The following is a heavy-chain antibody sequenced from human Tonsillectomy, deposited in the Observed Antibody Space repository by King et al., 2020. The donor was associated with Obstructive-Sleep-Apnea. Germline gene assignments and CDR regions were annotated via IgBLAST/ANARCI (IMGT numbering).Heavy chain of an antibody. CDR2: INWNGGNI. CDR1: GFTFDDYA. V-gene: IGHV3-20*01. J-gene: IGHJ5*02. D-gene: IGHD3-10*01. Sequence: VQLVESGGGVVRPGGSLRLSCAASGFTFDDYAMSWVRQAPGKGLEWVSSINWNGGNIRYADSVKGRFTISRDNTKNSLYLQMNSLRAEDTALYHCARDRTYYHGSGSEGWFDPWGQGTLVSVSS. CDR3: ARDRTYYHGSGSEGWFDP.